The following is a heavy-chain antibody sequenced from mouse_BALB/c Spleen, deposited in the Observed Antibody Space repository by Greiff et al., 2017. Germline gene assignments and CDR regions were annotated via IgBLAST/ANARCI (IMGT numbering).Heavy chain of an antibody. CDR3: TRGDYYGYYAMDY. Sequence: VQLQQSGAELVKPGASVKLSCKASGYTFTSYYMYWVKQRPGQGLEWIGEINPSNGGTNFNEKFKSKATLTVDKSSSTAYMQLSSLTSEDSAVYYCTRGDYYGYYAMDYWGQGTSVTVSS. D-gene: IGHD1-2*01. V-gene: IGHV1S81*02. CDR1: GYTFTSYY. J-gene: IGHJ4*01. CDR2: INPSNGGT.